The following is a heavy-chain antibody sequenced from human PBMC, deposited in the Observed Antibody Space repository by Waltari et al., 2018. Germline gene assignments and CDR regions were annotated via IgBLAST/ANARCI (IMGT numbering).Heavy chain of an antibody. CDR2: INHSGST. D-gene: IGHD6-13*01. V-gene: IGHV4-34*01. Sequence: QVQLQQWGAGLLKPSETLSLTCAVYGGSFSGYYWSWIRQPPGKGLEWIGEINHSGSTNYNPSLKSRVTISVDTSKNQFSLKLSSVTAADTAVYYCASSSSSWSPLFDYWGQGTLVTVSS. CDR3: ASSSSSWSPLFDY. J-gene: IGHJ4*02. CDR1: GGSFSGYY.